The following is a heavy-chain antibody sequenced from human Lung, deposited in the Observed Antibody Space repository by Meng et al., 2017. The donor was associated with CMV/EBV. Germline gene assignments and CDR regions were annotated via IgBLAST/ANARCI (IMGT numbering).Heavy chain of an antibody. J-gene: IGHJ4*02. CDR1: GGSISSSNW. D-gene: IGHD6-19*01. V-gene: IGHV4-4*02. CDR2: IYHSGST. Sequence: VQLRDSGPGLARPSGTMSLTCAVSGGSISSSNWWSWVRQPPGKGLEWIGEIYHSGSTNYNPSLKSRVTISVDKSKNQFSLKLSSVTAADTAVYYCASFPPPGKQWLVTDYWGQGTLVTVSS. CDR3: ASFPPPGKQWLVTDY.